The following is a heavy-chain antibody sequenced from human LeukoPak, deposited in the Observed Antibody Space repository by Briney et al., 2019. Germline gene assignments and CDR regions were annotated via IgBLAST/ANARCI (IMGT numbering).Heavy chain of an antibody. D-gene: IGHD2-2*02. CDR3: ARDRGNIVVVSAAIRRNNHALDI. CDR2: IYYSGST. CDR1: GGSISSYY. V-gene: IGHV4-59*01. J-gene: IGHJ3*02. Sequence: KSSETLSLTCTVSGGSISSYYWSWIRQPPGKGLEWIGYIYYSGSTNYNPSLKSRVTISVDTSKNQFSLKLSSVTAADTAVYYCARDRGNIVVVSAAIRRNNHALDIWGQGTMVTVSS.